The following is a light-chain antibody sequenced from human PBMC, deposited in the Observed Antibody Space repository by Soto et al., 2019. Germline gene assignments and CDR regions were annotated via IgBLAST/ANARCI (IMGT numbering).Light chain of an antibody. CDR2: SAS. V-gene: IGKV1-12*01. CDR3: QQGNSLPLT. J-gene: IGKJ4*01. CDR1: QHISSW. Sequence: DIQMTQSPSSVSASVGDRVTITCRASQHISSWLAWYQHKPGKAPKLLIYSASSLQSGVPSRFSGSRSETEITLSISGLQPEDSATYYCQQGNSLPLTFGGGTKVEI.